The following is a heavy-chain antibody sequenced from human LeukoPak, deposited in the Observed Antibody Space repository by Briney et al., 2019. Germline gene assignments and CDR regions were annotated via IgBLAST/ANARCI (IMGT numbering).Heavy chain of an antibody. J-gene: IGHJ4*02. CDR3: ARGVIGAAADTGLDY. Sequence: PGGSLRLSCEAFGFSFSSSDTHWVRQAAGKGLEWVSAIGTIYDTYYSDSVKGRFTISRDNAKNSLYLQMNSLRAGDTAVYYCARGVIGAAADTGLDYWGQGTLVTVSS. CDR2: IGTIYDT. CDR1: GFSFSSSD. V-gene: IGHV3-13*01. D-gene: IGHD6-13*01.